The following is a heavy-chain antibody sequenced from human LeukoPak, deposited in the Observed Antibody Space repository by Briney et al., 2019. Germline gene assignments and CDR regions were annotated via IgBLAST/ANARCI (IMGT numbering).Heavy chain of an antibody. CDR2: ISSSSSYI. J-gene: IGHJ4*02. D-gene: IGHD3-22*01. CDR3: ARDGGYYDSSGYYYVGRGLDY. V-gene: IGHV3-21*01. Sequence: GGSLRLSCAASGFTFSSYSMNWVRQAPGKGLEWVSSISSSSSYIYYADSVQGRFTISRDNAKNSLYLQMNSLRAEDTAVYYCARDGGYYDSSGYYYVGRGLDYWGQGTLVTVSS. CDR1: GFTFSSYS.